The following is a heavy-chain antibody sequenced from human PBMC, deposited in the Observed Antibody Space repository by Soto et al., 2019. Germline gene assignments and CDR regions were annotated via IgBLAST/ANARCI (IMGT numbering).Heavy chain of an antibody. J-gene: IGHJ4*02. Sequence: QVQLQESGPGLVKPSETLSLTCTVSGGSITSSYWSWIRQPPGKGLEWIGYIDYSGSTNYNPSLKRRVTISVDTSMTQFSLNLSSVTAADTAVYFCARGLRYFDWWGQGTLVTVSS. V-gene: IGHV4-59*01. CDR1: GGSITSSY. D-gene: IGHD3-9*01. CDR3: ARGLRYFDW. CDR2: IDYSGST.